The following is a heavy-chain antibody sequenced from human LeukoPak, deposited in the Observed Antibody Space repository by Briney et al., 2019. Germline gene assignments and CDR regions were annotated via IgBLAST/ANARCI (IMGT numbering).Heavy chain of an antibody. Sequence: PSETLSLTCAVSGGFISSYYVSWVRQPPGKGLEWIGYIYYSGSTDYNPSLKSRVTISVDTSKNQFSLKLSSVTAADMAVYYCARSNYCSGGSCSFDYWGQGTLVTVSS. CDR3: ARSNYCSGGSCSFDY. D-gene: IGHD2-15*01. J-gene: IGHJ4*02. V-gene: IGHV4-59*08. CDR1: GGFISSYY. CDR2: IYYSGST.